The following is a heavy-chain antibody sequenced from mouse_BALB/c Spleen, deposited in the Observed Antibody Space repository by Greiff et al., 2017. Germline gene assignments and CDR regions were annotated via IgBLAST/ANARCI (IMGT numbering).Heavy chain of an antibody. CDR1: GFTFSNYW. J-gene: IGHJ1*01. Sequence: EVQVVESGGGLVQPGGSMKLSCVASGFTFSNYWMNWVRQSPEKGLEWVAEIRLKSNNYATHYAESVKGRFTISRDDSKSSVYLQMNNLRAEDTGIYYCTNIYYGNYGGWYFDVWGAGTTVTVSS. CDR2: IRLKSNNYAT. CDR3: TNIYYGNYGGWYFDV. V-gene: IGHV6-6*02. D-gene: IGHD2-1*01.